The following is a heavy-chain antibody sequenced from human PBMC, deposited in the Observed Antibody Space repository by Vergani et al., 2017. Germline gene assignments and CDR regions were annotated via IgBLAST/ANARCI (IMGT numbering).Heavy chain of an antibody. CDR3: ASTLLWFGELSPGDYYYGMDV. V-gene: IGHV3-66*02. D-gene: IGHD3-10*01. CDR1: GFIFSTYA. J-gene: IGHJ6*02. CDR2: IYSGGST. Sequence: EVQLVESGGALIQPGGSLRLSCTASGFIFSTYAMSWVRQAPGKGLEWVSGIYSGGSTYYADSVKGRFTISRDNSKNTLYLQMNSLRAEDTAVYYCASTLLWFGELSPGDYYYGMDVWGQGTTVTVSS.